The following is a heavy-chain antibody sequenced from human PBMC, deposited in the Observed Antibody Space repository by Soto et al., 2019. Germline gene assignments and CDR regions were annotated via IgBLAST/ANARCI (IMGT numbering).Heavy chain of an antibody. Sequence: SETLSLTCAVSGGSVSSGGYSWSWIRQPPGKGLEWIGYIYHSGSTYYNPSLKSRVTISVDRSKNQFSLKLSSVTAADTAVYYCARGMTTVTTFDYWCQGTLLTVSS. CDR1: GGSVSSGGYS. CDR3: ARGMTTVTTFDY. CDR2: IYHSGST. D-gene: IGHD4-17*01. J-gene: IGHJ4*02. V-gene: IGHV4-30-2*01.